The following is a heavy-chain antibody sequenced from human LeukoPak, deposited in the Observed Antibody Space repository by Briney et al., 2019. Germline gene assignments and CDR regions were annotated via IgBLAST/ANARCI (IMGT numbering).Heavy chain of an antibody. J-gene: IGHJ4*02. CDR2: ISSSGSTI. CDR1: GFTFSSYE. D-gene: IGHD6-19*01. V-gene: IGHV3-48*03. CDR3: AREGASSGWYLFWTENDY. Sequence: GGSLRLSCAASGFTFSSYEMNWVRQAPGKGLEWVSYISSSGSTIYYADSVKGRFTISRDNAKNSLYLQMNSLRAEDTAVYYCAREGASSGWYLFWTENDYWGQGTLVTVSS.